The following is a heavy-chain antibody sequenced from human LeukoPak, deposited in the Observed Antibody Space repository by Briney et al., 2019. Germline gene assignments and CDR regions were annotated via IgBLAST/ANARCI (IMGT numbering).Heavy chain of an antibody. CDR1: GFTFSSYS. CDR2: IGGSGGST. D-gene: IGHD6-19*01. Sequence: PGGSLRLSCAASGFTFSSYSMNWVRQAPGKGLEWVAAIGGSGGSTYYADSVKGRFTISRDNPKNTVYLQMISLRAEDTAVYYCATGDGPYNSGWSKDFDHRGQGTLVTVSS. CDR3: ATGDGPYNSGWSKDFDH. J-gene: IGHJ4*02. V-gene: IGHV3-23*01.